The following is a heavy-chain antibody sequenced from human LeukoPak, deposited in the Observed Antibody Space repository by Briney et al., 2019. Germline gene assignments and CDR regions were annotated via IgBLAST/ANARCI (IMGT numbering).Heavy chain of an antibody. CDR2: ISAYNGNT. D-gene: IGHD6-13*01. CDR3: AREDLIAAAGIGIDY. J-gene: IGHJ4*02. Sequence: GASVKVSCKASGYTFTSYGISWVRQAPGQGLEWMGWISAYNGNTNYAQKLQGRVTMTTDTSTSTAYMELRSLRSDDTAVYYCAREDLIAAAGIGIDYWGQGTLVTVSS. V-gene: IGHV1-18*01. CDR1: GYTFTSYG.